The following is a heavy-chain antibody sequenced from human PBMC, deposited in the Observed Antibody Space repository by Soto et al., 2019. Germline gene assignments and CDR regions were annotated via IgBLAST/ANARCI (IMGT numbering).Heavy chain of an antibody. D-gene: IGHD3-9*01. V-gene: IGHV4-61*01. CDR3: ARGSYFEILTGYQHGSKFDY. J-gene: IGHJ4*02. CDR2: HYSGST. Sequence: PSETLSLTCTVSGGSVSSGSYYWTWIRQPPGKGLEWIGHHYSGSTNYNPSLKSRVAISEGTSKNQFSLKLSSVTSADTAVYYCARGSYFEILTGYQHGSKFDYWGQGTPVTVSS. CDR1: GGSVSSGSYY.